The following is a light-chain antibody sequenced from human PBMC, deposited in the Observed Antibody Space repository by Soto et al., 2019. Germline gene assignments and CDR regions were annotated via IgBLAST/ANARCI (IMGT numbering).Light chain of an antibody. J-gene: IGLJ2*01. Sequence: QSVLTQPPSASGSPGQSVTISCTGTSSDIGAYNYVSWYQQYPGKAPKLVIYDVTERPSGVPDRFSGSKSGNTASLTVSGLRAEDEAVYYCNSYAGGDSFDVIFGGGTK. CDR2: DVT. CDR1: SSDIGAYNY. V-gene: IGLV2-8*01. CDR3: NSYAGGDSFDVI.